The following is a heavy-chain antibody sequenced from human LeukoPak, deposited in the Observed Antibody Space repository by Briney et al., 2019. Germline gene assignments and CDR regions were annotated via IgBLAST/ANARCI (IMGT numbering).Heavy chain of an antibody. CDR2: INSDGSST. CDR1: GFTFSSYW. J-gene: IGHJ6*02. Sequence: PGGSLRLSCAASGFTFSSYWMHWVRQAPGKGLVWVSRINSDGSSTSHADSVKGRFTISRDNAKNTLYLQMNSLRAEDTAVYYCARGDYGDPKAYYYGMDVWGQGTTVTVSS. V-gene: IGHV3-74*01. D-gene: IGHD4-17*01. CDR3: ARGDYGDPKAYYYGMDV.